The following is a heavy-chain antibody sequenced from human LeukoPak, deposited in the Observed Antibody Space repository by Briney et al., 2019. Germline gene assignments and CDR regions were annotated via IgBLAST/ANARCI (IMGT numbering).Heavy chain of an antibody. Sequence: SETLSLTCTVSGGSISSGGYYWSWIRHHPGKGLEWIGYIYYSGSTYYNPSLKSRVTISEDTSKNQFSLKLSSVTAADTAVYYCASRYYTNGVCQNWFDPWGQGTLVTVSS. CDR3: ASRYYTNGVCQNWFDP. CDR1: GGSISSGGYY. V-gene: IGHV4-31*03. D-gene: IGHD2-8*01. CDR2: IYYSGST. J-gene: IGHJ5*02.